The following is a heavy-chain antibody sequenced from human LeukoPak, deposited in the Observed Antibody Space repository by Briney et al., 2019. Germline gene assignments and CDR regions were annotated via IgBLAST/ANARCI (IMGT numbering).Heavy chain of an antibody. V-gene: IGHV3-7*01. Sequence: GGSLRLSCAASGFTFSSYWMSWVRQAPGKGLEWVANIKQDGSEKYYVDSVKGRFTISRDNAKNSLYLQMNSLRAEDTAVYYCAKDQPYYDILTGSYYYYYMDVWGKGTTVTISS. CDR1: GFTFSSYW. D-gene: IGHD3-9*01. CDR3: AKDQPYYDILTGSYYYYYMDV. J-gene: IGHJ6*03. CDR2: IKQDGSEK.